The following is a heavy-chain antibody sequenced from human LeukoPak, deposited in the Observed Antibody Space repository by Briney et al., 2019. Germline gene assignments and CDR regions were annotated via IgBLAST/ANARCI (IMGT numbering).Heavy chain of an antibody. Sequence: GGSLRLSCAASGFTFSSYGMHWVRQAPGKGLEWVAFIRYDGSNKYYADSVKGRFTISRDNSKNTLYLQMNSLRAEDTAVYYCARGRITGSHDWFDPWGQGTLVTVSS. CDR3: ARGRITGSHDWFDP. V-gene: IGHV3-30*02. J-gene: IGHJ5*02. CDR2: IRYDGSNK. CDR1: GFTFSSYG. D-gene: IGHD1-20*01.